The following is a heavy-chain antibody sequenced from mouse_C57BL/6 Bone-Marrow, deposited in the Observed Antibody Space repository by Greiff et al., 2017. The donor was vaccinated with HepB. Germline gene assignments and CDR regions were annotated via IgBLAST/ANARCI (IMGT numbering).Heavy chain of an antibody. V-gene: IGHV1-82*01. CDR3: AREGGYGKGGDY. Sequence: VKLQESGPELVKPGASVKISCKASGYAFSSSWMNWVKQRPGKGLEWIGRIYPGDGDTNYNGKFKGKATLTADKSSSTAYMQLSSLTSEDSAVYFCAREGGYGKGGDYWGQGTTLTVSS. J-gene: IGHJ2*01. D-gene: IGHD2-1*01. CDR2: IYPGDGDT. CDR1: GYAFSSSW.